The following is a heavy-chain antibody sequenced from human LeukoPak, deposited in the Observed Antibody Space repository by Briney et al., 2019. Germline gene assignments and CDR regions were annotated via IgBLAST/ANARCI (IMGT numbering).Heavy chain of an antibody. CDR3: AKDRVVMAAAALDY. D-gene: IGHD2-8*01. CDR2: IYSGGST. J-gene: IGHJ4*02. CDR1: GFTVSSNY. V-gene: IGHV3-53*01. Sequence: PGGSLRLSCAASGFTVSSNYMSWVRQAPGKGLEWVSVIYSGGSTYYADSVKGRFTISRDNSKNTLYLQMNSLRAEDTAVYYCAKDRVVMAAAALDYWGQGTLVTVSS.